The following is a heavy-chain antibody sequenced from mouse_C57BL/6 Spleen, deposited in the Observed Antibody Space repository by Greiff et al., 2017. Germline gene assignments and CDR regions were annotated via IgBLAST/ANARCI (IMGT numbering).Heavy chain of an antibody. CDR3: ARDRGRDGPPYAMDY. CDR2: ISYDGSN. CDR1: GYSITSGYY. J-gene: IGHJ4*01. Sequence: EVQLQESGPGLVKPSQSLSLTCSVTGYSITSGYYWNWIRQFPGNKLEWMGYISYDGSNNYNPSLKNRISITRDTSKNQFFLKLNSVTTEDTATYYCARDRGRDGPPYAMDYWGQGTSVTVSS. V-gene: IGHV3-6*01. D-gene: IGHD1-1*01.